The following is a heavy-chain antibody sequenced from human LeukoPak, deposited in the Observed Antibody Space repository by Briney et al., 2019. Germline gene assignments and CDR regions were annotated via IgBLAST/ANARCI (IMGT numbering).Heavy chain of an antibody. Sequence: SETLSLTCTVSGGSISSSSYYWGWIRQPPGKGLEWIGSIYYSGSTYYNPSLKSRVTISVDTSKNQFSLKLSSVTAADTAVYYCASRHSSSSKALDYWGQGTLVSVSS. CDR2: IYYSGST. V-gene: IGHV4-39*01. CDR3: ASRHSSSSKALDY. D-gene: IGHD6-6*01. J-gene: IGHJ4*02. CDR1: GGSISSSSYY.